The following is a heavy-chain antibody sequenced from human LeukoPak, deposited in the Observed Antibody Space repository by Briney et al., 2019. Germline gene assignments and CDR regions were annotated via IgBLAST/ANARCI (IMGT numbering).Heavy chain of an antibody. J-gene: IGHJ4*02. Sequence: GGSLRLSCVASGFTISSYEMNWVRQAPGKGLEWVSYISVSSGSTIYYADSVKGRFTISRDNTKNSLYLQMNSLRAEDTAVYYCARLYSGSSFDYWGQGTLVTVSS. D-gene: IGHD1-26*01. CDR3: ARLYSGSSFDY. CDR2: ISVSSGSTI. CDR1: GFTISSYE. V-gene: IGHV3-48*03.